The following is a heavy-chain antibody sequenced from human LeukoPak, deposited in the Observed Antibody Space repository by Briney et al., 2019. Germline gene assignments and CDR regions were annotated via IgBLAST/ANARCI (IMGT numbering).Heavy chain of an antibody. V-gene: IGHV1-2*02. CDR1: GYTFTGYY. CDR3: ARDPQVGAFWSGSHTYNWFDP. CDR2: INPNSGGT. Sequence: ASVTVSCKASGYTFTGYYMHWARQAPGQGLEWMGWINPNSGGTNYAQKFQGRVTMTRDTSISTAYMELSRLRSDDTAVYYCARDPQVGAFWSGSHTYNWFDPWGQGTLVTVSS. D-gene: IGHD3-3*01. J-gene: IGHJ5*02.